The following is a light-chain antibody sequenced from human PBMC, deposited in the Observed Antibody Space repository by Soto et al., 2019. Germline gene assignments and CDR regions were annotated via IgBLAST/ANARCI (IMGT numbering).Light chain of an antibody. CDR2: HSN. CDR3: ATWDGSLNGVV. J-gene: IGLJ2*01. V-gene: IGLV1-44*01. CDR1: SSNIGSST. Sequence: QSVLTQPPSASGTPGQRVTISCSGSSSNIGSSTVNWYQQVPGTAPKLLIYHSNQRPSGVPARFSGSKYGTSASLAISGLQSEYETHYYCATWDGSLNGVVFGGGTKLTVL.